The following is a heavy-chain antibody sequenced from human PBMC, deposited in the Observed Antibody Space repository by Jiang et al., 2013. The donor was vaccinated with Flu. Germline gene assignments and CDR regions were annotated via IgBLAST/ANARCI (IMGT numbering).Heavy chain of an antibody. CDR1: GFTFSDYY. J-gene: IGHJ4*02. Sequence: QLLESGGGLVQPGGSLRLSCAASGFTFSDYYMDWVRQAPGKGLEWVGRIRDRSNSYTTEYAASVKGRFIISGDESRNSVYLQMNSLMTEDTAVYYCARTLAQANIVGATTWGYFDYGGQGTLVTVSS. CDR3: ARTLAQANIVGATTWGYFDY. V-gene: IGHV3-72*01. D-gene: IGHD1-26*01. CDR2: IRDRSNSYTT.